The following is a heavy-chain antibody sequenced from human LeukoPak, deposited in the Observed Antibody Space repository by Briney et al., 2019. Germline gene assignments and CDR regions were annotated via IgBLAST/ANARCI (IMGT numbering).Heavy chain of an antibody. Sequence: SETLSLTCTVSGGSISTHYWSWIRQPPGKGLEWIGYIYYSGSTYYSPSLKSRLTISVDTSKNQFSLKLTSVTAADTALYYCARRAGSTSGDAFDIWGQGTMVAVSS. CDR3: ARRAGSTSGDAFDI. J-gene: IGHJ3*02. CDR2: IYYSGST. CDR1: GGSISTHY. V-gene: IGHV4-59*06. D-gene: IGHD2-2*01.